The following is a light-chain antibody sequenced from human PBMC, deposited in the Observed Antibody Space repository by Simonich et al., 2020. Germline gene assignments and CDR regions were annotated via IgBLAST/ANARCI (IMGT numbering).Light chain of an antibody. CDR1: QSVLYSSNNKNY. V-gene: IGKV4-1*01. J-gene: IGKJ4*01. CDR3: QQYYSTPLT. CDR2: WAS. Sequence: DIVMTQFPDSLAVSLGERATINCQSSQSVLYSSNNKNYLAWYQQKPGQPPKLLIYWASTRESGVPDRFRGSGSGTDFTRTISSLQAEDVAVYYCQQYYSTPLTFGGGTKVEIK.